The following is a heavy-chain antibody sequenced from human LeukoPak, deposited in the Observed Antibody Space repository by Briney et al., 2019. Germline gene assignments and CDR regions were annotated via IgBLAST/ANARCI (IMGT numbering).Heavy chain of an antibody. CDR3: ARNCGGDCYPPGDAFDI. CDR1: GYSFTSYW. D-gene: IGHD2-21*02. CDR2: IYPGDSDT. V-gene: IGHV5-51*01. Sequence: GESLKISCKGSGYSFTSYWIGWVRQMPGKGLEWMGIIYPGDSDTRYSPSFQGQVTTSADKSISTAYLQWSSLKASDTAMYYCARNCGGDCYPPGDAFDIWGQGTMVTVSS. J-gene: IGHJ3*02.